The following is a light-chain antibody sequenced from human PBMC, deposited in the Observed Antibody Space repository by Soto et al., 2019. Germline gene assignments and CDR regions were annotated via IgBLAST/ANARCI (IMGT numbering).Light chain of an antibody. V-gene: IGKV1-5*01. CDR2: DAS. Sequence: DIQMTQSRSTLSASVGDRVTITCRASQCISSWLAWYQQKPGKAPKLLIYDASSLESGVPSRFSGSGSDTEVTLTINNLQPDDFASYHCQQYNRYSLTFGGGTKVEIK. CDR3: QQYNRYSLT. CDR1: QCISSW. J-gene: IGKJ4*01.